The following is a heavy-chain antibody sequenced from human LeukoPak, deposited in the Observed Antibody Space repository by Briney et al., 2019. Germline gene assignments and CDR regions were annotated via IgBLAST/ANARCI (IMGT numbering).Heavy chain of an antibody. Sequence: SETLSLTCTVSGGSITSPTSYWGWIRQPPGTGLEWIGSIYYRGNTFNSPSLGSRVTISLDTSKNQFSLKLSSVTAADTAVYYCASPYDSSSLDYWGQGTLVTVSS. CDR1: GGSITSPTSY. V-gene: IGHV4-39*01. CDR2: IYYRGNT. J-gene: IGHJ4*02. D-gene: IGHD3-22*01. CDR3: ASPYDSSSLDY.